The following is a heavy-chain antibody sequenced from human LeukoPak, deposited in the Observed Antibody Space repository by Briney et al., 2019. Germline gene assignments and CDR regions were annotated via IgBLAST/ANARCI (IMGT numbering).Heavy chain of an antibody. V-gene: IGHV5-51*01. CDR1: GYSFTSYW. CDR3: ARHHTPGIAADYFDY. J-gene: IGHJ4*02. CDR2: IYPGDSDT. D-gene: IGHD6-13*01. Sequence: LGESLKISCKGSGYSFTSYWIGWVRQMPGKGLEWMGIIYPGDSDTRYSPSFQGQVTISADKSISTAYLQWSSLKASDTAMYYCARHHTPGIAADYFDYWGQGTLVTVSS.